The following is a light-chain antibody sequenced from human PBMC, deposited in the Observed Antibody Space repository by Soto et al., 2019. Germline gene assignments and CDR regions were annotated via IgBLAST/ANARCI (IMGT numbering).Light chain of an antibody. CDR2: DAS. CDR1: QSISSR. Sequence: DIQRTHSPSTLSASVGDRVTITCRASQSISSRLGWYQQKPGKAPKLLIYDASSLESGVPSRFSGSGSGTEFTLTISSLQPDDFATYYCQQYNSYWTFGQGTKVDI. V-gene: IGKV1-5*01. J-gene: IGKJ1*01. CDR3: QQYNSYWT.